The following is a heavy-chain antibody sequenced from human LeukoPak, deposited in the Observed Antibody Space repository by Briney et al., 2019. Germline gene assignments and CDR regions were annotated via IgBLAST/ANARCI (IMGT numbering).Heavy chain of an antibody. CDR1: GFTFSSYG. D-gene: IGHD2-21*02. CDR3: AKDRPPRVVVTAIRYYFDY. J-gene: IGHJ4*02. CDR2: ISYDGSNK. V-gene: IGHV3-30*18. Sequence: GGSLRLSCAASGFTFSSYGMNWVRQAPGKGLEWVAVISYDGSNKYYADSVKGRFTISRDNSKNTLYLQMNSLRAEDTAVYYCAKDRPPRVVVTAIRYYFDYWGQGTLVTVSS.